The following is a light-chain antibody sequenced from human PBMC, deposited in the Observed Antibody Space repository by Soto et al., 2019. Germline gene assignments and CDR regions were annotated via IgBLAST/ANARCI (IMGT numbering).Light chain of an antibody. CDR2: DAS. CDR3: QQRSNWPPLLT. Sequence: EIVLTQSPVTLSLSPGERATLSCRASQSVSSDLAWYQQKPGQAPRLLIYDASKRATGIPARFSGSGYGTDFTLTISSLEPEDFAVYYCQQRSNWPPLLTFGGGTKVEIK. V-gene: IGKV3-11*01. J-gene: IGKJ4*01. CDR1: QSVSSD.